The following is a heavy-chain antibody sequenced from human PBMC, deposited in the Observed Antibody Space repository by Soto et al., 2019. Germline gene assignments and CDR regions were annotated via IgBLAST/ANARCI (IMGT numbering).Heavy chain of an antibody. V-gene: IGHV7-4-1*01. J-gene: IGHJ6*02. CDR1: GYTFTSYA. D-gene: IGHD5-18*01. CDR2: INTNTGNP. CDR3: ARDTLGGYSYVTAMDV. Sequence: ASLKVSCKASGYTFTSYAMNWVRQAPGQGLEWMGWINTNTGNPTYAQGFTGRFVFSLDTSVSTAYLQICSLKAEDTAVYYCARDTLGGYSYVTAMDVWGQGTTVTVSS.